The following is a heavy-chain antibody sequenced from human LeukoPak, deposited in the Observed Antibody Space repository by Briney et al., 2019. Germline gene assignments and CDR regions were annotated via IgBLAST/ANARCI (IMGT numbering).Heavy chain of an antibody. CDR1: GGSFSGYY. Sequence: SETLSLTCAVYGGSFSGYYWSWIRQPPGKGLEWIGEINHSGSTNYNPSLKSRVTISVDTSKNHFSLKLSSVTAADTAVYYCARSTLRPYYYDSSGYFSAFDIWGQGTMVTVSS. V-gene: IGHV4-34*01. CDR3: ARSTLRPYYYDSSGYFSAFDI. D-gene: IGHD3-22*01. J-gene: IGHJ3*02. CDR2: INHSGST.